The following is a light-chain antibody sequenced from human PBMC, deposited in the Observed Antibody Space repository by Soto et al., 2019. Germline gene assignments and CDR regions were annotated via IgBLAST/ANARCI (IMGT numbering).Light chain of an antibody. CDR3: QQYYEWPRGT. J-gene: IGKJ1*01. CDR1: QNVISN. V-gene: IGKV3-15*01. Sequence: EIVMTQSPGTLSVSPGERATLSCRASQNVISNLAWYQQRPGQAPRLLIYSASTRATGIPARFSGSGSGTEFTLTISSLQSGDAAVYYCQQYYEWPRGTFGQGTKVEIE. CDR2: SAS.